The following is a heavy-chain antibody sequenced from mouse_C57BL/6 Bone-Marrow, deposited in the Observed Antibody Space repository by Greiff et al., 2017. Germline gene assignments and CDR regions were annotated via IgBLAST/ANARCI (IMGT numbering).Heavy chain of an antibody. V-gene: IGHV5-9-1*02. CDR1: GFTFSSYA. D-gene: IGHD1-1*01. CDR3: TRERGYGSSPYYFDY. J-gene: IGHJ2*01. CDR2: ISSGGDYI. Sequence: EVKLVESGEGLVKPGGSLKLSCAASGFTFSSYAMSWVRQTPEKRLEWVAYISSGGDYIYYADTVKGRFTISRDNARNTLYLQMSSLKSEDIAMYYCTRERGYGSSPYYFDYWGQGTTLTVSS.